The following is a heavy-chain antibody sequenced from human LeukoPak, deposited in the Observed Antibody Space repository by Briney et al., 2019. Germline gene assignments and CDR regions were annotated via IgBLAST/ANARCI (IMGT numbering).Heavy chain of an antibody. J-gene: IGHJ4*02. CDR1: GFTVSSKY. V-gene: IGHV3-66*01. D-gene: IGHD2-2*01. CDR3: ARAYPSFSPDY. Sequence: PGGSLRLSCAASGFTVSSKYISWVRQAPGKGLEWVSVIYSGGTTYYAESVKGRFTISRDNSKNTLYLQMNSLRIEDMAIYYCARAYPSFSPDYWGQGTLVTVSS. CDR2: IYSGGTT.